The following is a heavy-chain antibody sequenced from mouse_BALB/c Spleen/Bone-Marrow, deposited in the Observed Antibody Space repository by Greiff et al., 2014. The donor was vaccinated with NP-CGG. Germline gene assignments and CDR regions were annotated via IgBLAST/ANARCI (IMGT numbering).Heavy chain of an antibody. V-gene: IGHV5-12-1*01. J-gene: IGHJ2*02. CDR3: ERHRYYFDY. Sequence: EVMLVESGGGLVKPGGSLKLSCAASGFAFSSYDMPWVRQTPEKRLEWVAYISSGGGSTYYPDTVKGRFTITRDNAKNTLYLQMSSLKSEDTAMYYCERHRYYFDYWGQGTSLTVSS. CDR1: GFAFSSYD. CDR2: ISSGGGST.